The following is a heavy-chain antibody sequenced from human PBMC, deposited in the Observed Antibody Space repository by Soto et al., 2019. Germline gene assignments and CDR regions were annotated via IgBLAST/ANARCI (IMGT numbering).Heavy chain of an antibody. V-gene: IGHV1-46*01. J-gene: IGHJ6*02. CDR1: RYTFTNLY. Sequence: XSVKVSCEASRYTFTNLYIHWLRQAPVQGLEWMGIINPSGGSTTYPQKFQGRVTMTRDTSTGTVHMELITLRSEDTAVYYCARSQVGRPLDVWGPGTTVTVSS. D-gene: IGHD1-26*01. CDR2: INPSGGST. CDR3: ARSQVGRPLDV.